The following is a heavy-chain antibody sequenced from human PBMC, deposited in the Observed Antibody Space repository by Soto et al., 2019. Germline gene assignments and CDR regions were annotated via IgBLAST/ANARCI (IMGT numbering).Heavy chain of an antibody. Sequence: SETLSLTCAVYGGSFSGYYWSWIRQPPGKGLEWIGEINHSGSTNYNPSLKSRVTISVDTSKNQFSLKPSSVTAADTAVYYCARGIRYCSGGSCKDWFDPWGQGTLVTVSS. CDR2: INHSGST. V-gene: IGHV4-34*01. CDR3: ARGIRYCSGGSCKDWFDP. D-gene: IGHD2-15*01. J-gene: IGHJ5*02. CDR1: GGSFSGYY.